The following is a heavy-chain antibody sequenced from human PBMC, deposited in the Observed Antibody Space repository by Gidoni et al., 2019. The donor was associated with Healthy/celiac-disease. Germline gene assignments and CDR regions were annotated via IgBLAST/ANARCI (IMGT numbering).Heavy chain of an antibody. V-gene: IGHV4-34*01. CDR2: INHSGST. Sequence: QVQLQQWGAGLLKPSETLSLTCAVYGGSFSGYYWSWIRQPPGKGLEWIGEINHSGSTNYNPSLKSRVTISVDTSKNQFSLKLSSVTAADTAVYYCARSQRLLYLGRWGQGTLVTVSS. D-gene: IGHD3-9*01. CDR3: ARSQRLLYLGR. CDR1: GGSFSGYY. J-gene: IGHJ4*02.